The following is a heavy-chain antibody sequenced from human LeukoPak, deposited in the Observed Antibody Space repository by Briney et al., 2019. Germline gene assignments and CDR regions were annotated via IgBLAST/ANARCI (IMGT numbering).Heavy chain of an antibody. D-gene: IGHD3-3*01. Sequence: GASVKVSCKASGYTFTSYGISWVRQAPGQGLEWMGWISAYNGNTNYAQKLQGRVTMTTDTSTSTAYMELSSLRSEDTAVYYCARDRPRITIFGVRYYYMDVWGKGTTVTVSS. J-gene: IGHJ6*03. V-gene: IGHV1-18*01. CDR3: ARDRPRITIFGVRYYYMDV. CDR2: ISAYNGNT. CDR1: GYTFTSYG.